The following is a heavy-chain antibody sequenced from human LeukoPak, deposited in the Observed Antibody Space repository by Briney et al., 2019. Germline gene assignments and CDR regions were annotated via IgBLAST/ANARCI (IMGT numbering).Heavy chain of an antibody. Sequence: SQTLFLTCTVSGGSISSGGYYWSWIRQHPGKGLEWIGYIYYSGSTYYNPSLKSRVTISVDTSKNQFSLKLSSVTAADTAVYYCARKFQLLYAFDIWAKGQWSPSLQ. J-gene: IGHJ3*02. CDR1: GGSISSGGYY. CDR3: ARKFQLLYAFDI. CDR2: IYYSGST. D-gene: IGHD2-2*01. V-gene: IGHV4-31*03.